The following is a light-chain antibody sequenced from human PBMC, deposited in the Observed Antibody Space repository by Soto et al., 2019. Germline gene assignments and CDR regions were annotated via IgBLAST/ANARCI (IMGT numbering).Light chain of an antibody. Sequence: DIQMTQSPSTLSGSVGDRVTITCRASQTISSWLAWYQQKPGKAPKLLIYKASTLKSGVPSRFSGSGSGTEFTLTISSLQPDDFATYYCQQYNNYSGLTFGGGTKVEI. CDR1: QTISSW. CDR3: QQYNNYSGLT. V-gene: IGKV1-5*03. CDR2: KAS. J-gene: IGKJ4*01.